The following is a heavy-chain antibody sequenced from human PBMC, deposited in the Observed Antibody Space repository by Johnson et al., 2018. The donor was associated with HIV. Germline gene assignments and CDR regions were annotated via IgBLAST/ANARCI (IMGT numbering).Heavy chain of an antibody. V-gene: IGHV3-30*02. CDR3: AKDPNSSSWLRDAFDV. CDR2: IRYDGSNK. CDR1: GFTFSSYW. D-gene: IGHD6-13*01. J-gene: IGHJ3*01. Sequence: QVQLVESGGGLVQPGGSLRLSCAASGFTFSSYWMHWVRQAPGKGLEWVAFIRYDGSNKYYADSVKGRFTISRDTSKSTVYLQLSSLRVEDTAVYYCAKDPNSSSWLRDAFDVWGHGTMVTVSS.